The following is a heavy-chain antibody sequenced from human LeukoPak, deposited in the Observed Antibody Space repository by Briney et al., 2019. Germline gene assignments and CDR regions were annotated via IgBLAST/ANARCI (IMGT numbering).Heavy chain of an antibody. Sequence: ASVKVSCKASEYTFTSYDINWVRQATGHGLEWMGWMNPNSGNTGYIQKFQGRVTITRNTSINTAYMELTSLRSDDTAIYYCARSWRLPKFGYAFDIWGQGAMVTVSS. CDR2: MNPNSGNT. J-gene: IGHJ3*02. V-gene: IGHV1-8*03. CDR1: EYTFTSYD. CDR3: ARSWRLPKFGYAFDI. D-gene: IGHD3-10*01.